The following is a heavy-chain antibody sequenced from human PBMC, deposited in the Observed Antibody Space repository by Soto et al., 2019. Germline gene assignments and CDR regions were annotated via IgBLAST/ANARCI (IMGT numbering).Heavy chain of an antibody. CDR2: IYYSGST. D-gene: IGHD6-19*01. J-gene: IGHJ1*01. CDR3: ARSSVAGAGYFQH. Sequence: QVPLQESGPGLVKPSQTLSLTCTVSGGSVSGGVYYWNWIRQHPEKGLEWIGYIYYSGSTYYNPSLRSRVTISADTSKNQFSLKLSSVTVADTAVYYCARSSVAGAGYFQHWGQGTRSSSPQ. V-gene: IGHV4-31*03. CDR1: GGSVSGGVYY.